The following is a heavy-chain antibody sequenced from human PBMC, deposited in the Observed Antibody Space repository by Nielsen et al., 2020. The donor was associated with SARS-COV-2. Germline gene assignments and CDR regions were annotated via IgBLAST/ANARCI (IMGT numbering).Heavy chain of an antibody. CDR3: ARSRGGDYYFDS. CDR2: ISSGGSYR. CDR1: GFTFKSYA. J-gene: IGHJ4*02. Sequence: GGSLRLSCAASGFTFKSYAMSWVRQAPGKGLEWVSYISSGGSYRNSADSVKGRFTISRDNADNSLSLEMNSLRADDTALYYCARSRGGDYYFDSWGQGTLVTVSS. V-gene: IGHV3-21*04. D-gene: IGHD2-21*01.